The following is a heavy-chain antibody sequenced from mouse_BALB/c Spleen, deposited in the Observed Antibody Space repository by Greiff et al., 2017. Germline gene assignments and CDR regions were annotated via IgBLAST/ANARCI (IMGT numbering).Heavy chain of an antibody. CDR2: INPSSGYT. CDR3: ARSGQLGLLDY. CDR1: GYTFTSYT. V-gene: IGHV1-4*02. D-gene: IGHD3-1*01. J-gene: IGHJ2*01. Sequence: VHLVESAAELARPGASVKMSCKASGYTFTSYTMHWVKQRPGQGLEWIGYINPSSGYTEYNQKFKDKTTLTADKSSSTAYMQLSSLTSEDSAVYYCARSGQLGLLDYWGQGTTLTVSS.